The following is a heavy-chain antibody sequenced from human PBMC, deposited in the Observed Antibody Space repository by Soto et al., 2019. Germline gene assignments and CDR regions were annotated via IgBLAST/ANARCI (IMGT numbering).Heavy chain of an antibody. V-gene: IGHV1-18*01. CDR1: GYTFTTFG. CDR3: ETRSPAFDY. J-gene: IGHJ4*02. Sequence: QVQLVQSGPEVKKPGASVKVSCRTSGYTFTTFGITWVRQAPGQGLERMGWISTDKGQTNYAQKFKGRVTMATDTSLSTAYMELRSLRADDTAISYCETRSPAFDYWGQVTLVTVST. CDR2: ISTDKGQT.